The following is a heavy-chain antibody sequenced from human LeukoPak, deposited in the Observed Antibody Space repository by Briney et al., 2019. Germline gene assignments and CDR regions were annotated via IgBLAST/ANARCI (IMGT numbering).Heavy chain of an antibody. CDR2: IWYDGSNK. D-gene: IGHD3-3*01. Sequence: GGSLRLSCAASGFTFDDYVMSWVRQAPGKGLEWVAVIWYDGSNKYYADSVKGRFTISRDNSKNTLYLQMNSLRAEDTAVYYCARGDYDFWSAPDYWGQGTLVTVSS. CDR1: GFTFDDYV. J-gene: IGHJ4*02. V-gene: IGHV3-33*08. CDR3: ARGDYDFWSAPDY.